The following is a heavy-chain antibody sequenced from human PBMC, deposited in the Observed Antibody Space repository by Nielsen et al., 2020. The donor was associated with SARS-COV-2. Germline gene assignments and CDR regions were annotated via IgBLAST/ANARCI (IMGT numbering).Heavy chain of an antibody. D-gene: IGHD2-2*01. CDR1: GYTFTSYY. CDR3: ARGGDIVVVPAAIIDY. V-gene: IGHV1-46*01. J-gene: IGHJ4*02. CDR2: INPSGGST. Sequence: ASVLVSCKASGYTFTSYYMHWLRQAPGQGLEWMGIINPSGGSTSYAQKFQGRVTMTRDTSTSTVYMELSSLRSEDTAVYYCARGGDIVVVPAAIIDYWGQGTLVTVSS.